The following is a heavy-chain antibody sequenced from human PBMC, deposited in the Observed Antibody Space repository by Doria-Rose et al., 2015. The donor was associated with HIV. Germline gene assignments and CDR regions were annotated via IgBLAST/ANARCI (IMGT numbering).Heavy chain of an antibody. V-gene: IGHV2-26*01. CDR3: ARIKSSRWYRKYYFDF. Sequence: QESGPVLVKPTETLTLTCTVSGVSLSSPGMGVSWIRQPPARALEWLANIFSDDERSCKTSLKSRLTISRCTSKSQVVLTMTDMDPVDTATYYCARIKSSRWYRKYYFDFWGQGTLVIVSA. J-gene: IGHJ4*02. D-gene: IGHD6-13*01. CDR1: GVSLSSPGMG. CDR2: IFSDDER.